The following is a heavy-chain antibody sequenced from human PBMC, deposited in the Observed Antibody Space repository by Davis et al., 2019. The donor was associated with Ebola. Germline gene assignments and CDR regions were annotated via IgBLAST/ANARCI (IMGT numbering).Heavy chain of an antibody. D-gene: IGHD3-9*01. J-gene: IGHJ4*02. CDR3: ARDAFSLSRYDTEDH. V-gene: IGHV3-48*03. CDR2: ISGTGTST. Sequence: PGGSLRLSCAASGFTFYRYEMNWVRQAPGKGLEWVSYISGTGTSTFYADSVKGRFTIPRDNARDSLYLQMDSLRVEDTAIYYCARDAFSLSRYDTEDHWGQGTLVTVSS. CDR1: GFTFYRYE.